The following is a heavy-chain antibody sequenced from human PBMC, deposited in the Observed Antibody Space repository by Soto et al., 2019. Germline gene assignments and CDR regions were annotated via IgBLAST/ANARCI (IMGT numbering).Heavy chain of an antibody. V-gene: IGHV1-18*01. CDR3: ARNTIYGLGL. CDR2: IGAYTGNT. J-gene: IGHJ6*02. D-gene: IGHD2-2*01. Sequence: QAQLIQPGGEVRKPGASVKVSCKVSGYTFNSYDFTWVRQAPGQGLEWMGWIGAYTGNTQYAEKLQGRLSLTIDASTSTAYMELRSLTSDDTAMYYCARNTIYGLGLWGQGTTVTVSS. CDR1: GYTFNSYD.